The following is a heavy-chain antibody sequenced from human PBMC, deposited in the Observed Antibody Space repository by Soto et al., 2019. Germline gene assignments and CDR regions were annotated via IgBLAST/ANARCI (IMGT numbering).Heavy chain of an antibody. CDR1: GGSISSYY. V-gene: IGHV4-59*01. Sequence: SETLSLTCTVSGGSISSYYWSWIRQPPGKGLEWIGYIYYSGSTNYNPSLKSRVTISVDTSKNQFSLKLSSVTAADTAVYYCARISTYVMAPGYWGQGTLVTVSS. J-gene: IGHJ4*02. D-gene: IGHD2-8*01. CDR3: ARISTYVMAPGY. CDR2: IYYSGST.